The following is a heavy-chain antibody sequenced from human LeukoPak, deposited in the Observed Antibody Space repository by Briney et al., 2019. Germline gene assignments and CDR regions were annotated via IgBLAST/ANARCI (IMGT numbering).Heavy chain of an antibody. Sequence: SETLSLTCTVSGGSISSYYWSWIRQPPGKGLEWIGYIYYSGSTNYNPSLKSRVTISVDTSKNQFSLKLSSVTAADTAVYYCARGGYYYDSSGYYGNDAFDIWGQGTMVTVSS. CDR3: ARGGYYYDSSGYYGNDAFDI. CDR1: GGSISSYY. J-gene: IGHJ3*02. D-gene: IGHD3-22*01. V-gene: IGHV4-59*01. CDR2: IYYSGST.